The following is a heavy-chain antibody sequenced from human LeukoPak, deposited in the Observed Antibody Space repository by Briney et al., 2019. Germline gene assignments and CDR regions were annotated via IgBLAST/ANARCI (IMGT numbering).Heavy chain of an antibody. CDR2: TYYKSKWYN. Sequence: SQTLSLTCAISGDSVSSNSATWNWTRQSPSRGLEWLGRTYYKSKWYNDYAVSVKSRITINSDTSKNQFSLQLNSVTPEDTAVYYCARVSSPWSPRDAFDIWGQGTMVTVSS. CDR1: GDSVSSNSAT. D-gene: IGHD1-26*01. V-gene: IGHV6-1*01. CDR3: ARVSSPWSPRDAFDI. J-gene: IGHJ3*02.